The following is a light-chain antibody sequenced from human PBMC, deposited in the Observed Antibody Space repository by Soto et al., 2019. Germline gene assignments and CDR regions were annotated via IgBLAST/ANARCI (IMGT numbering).Light chain of an antibody. CDR1: QSISTR. V-gene: IGKV1-5*01. J-gene: IGKJ2*01. CDR2: DAS. Sequence: DIPMTQSPSTLSASVGDRVTITCRASQSISTRSAWYQQKPGKAPKLLIYDASSLQSGVPSRFSGGGSGTELTLTISSLQPDDFATYYCQQYDSYPYTFGQGTKLEIK. CDR3: QQYDSYPYT.